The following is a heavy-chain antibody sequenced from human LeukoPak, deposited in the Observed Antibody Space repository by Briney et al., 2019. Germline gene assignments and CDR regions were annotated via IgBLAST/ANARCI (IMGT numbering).Heavy chain of an antibody. CDR3: ARGGGDGYNKGKDY. CDR1: GFTFSSYA. J-gene: IGHJ4*02. V-gene: IGHV3-21*01. Sequence: PGGSLRLSCAASGFTFSSYAMSWVRQAPGKGLEWVSAISSSSSYIYYADSVKGRFTISRDNARNSLYLQMNSLRAEDTAVYYCARGGGDGYNKGKDYWGQGTLVTVSS. CDR2: ISSSSSYI. D-gene: IGHD5-24*01.